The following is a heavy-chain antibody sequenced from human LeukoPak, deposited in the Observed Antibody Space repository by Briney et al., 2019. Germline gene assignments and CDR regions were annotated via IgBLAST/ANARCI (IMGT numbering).Heavy chain of an antibody. V-gene: IGHV3-48*01. CDR3: ARIRPPENDY. CDR2: ISNSSSII. CDR1: GFTFSSYS. J-gene: IGHJ4*02. Sequence: GGSLRLSCAASGFTFSSYSMNWVRQAPGKGLEWVSYISNSSSIIYYADSVRGRFTISRDNAKNSLYLQMNSLRAEDTAVYYCARIRPPENDYWGQGTLVTVSS. D-gene: IGHD6-6*01.